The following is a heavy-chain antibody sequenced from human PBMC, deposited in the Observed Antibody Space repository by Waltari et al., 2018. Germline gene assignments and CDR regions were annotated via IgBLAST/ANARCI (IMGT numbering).Heavy chain of an antibody. Sequence: EVQLVESGGGLVQPGGSLRLSCAASGFTFGSYSRNWVRQAPGKGLEWVSYISSSSSTIYYADSVKGRFTISRDNAKNSLYLQMNSLRDEDTAVYYCARESSYDYVWGSYRGHFDYWGQGTLVTVSS. CDR1: GFTFGSYS. V-gene: IGHV3-48*02. D-gene: IGHD3-16*02. J-gene: IGHJ4*02. CDR3: ARESSYDYVWGSYRGHFDY. CDR2: ISSSSSTI.